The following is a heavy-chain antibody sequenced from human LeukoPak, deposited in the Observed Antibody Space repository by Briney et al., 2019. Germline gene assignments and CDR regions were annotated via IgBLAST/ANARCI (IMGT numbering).Heavy chain of an antibody. CDR2: IYHSGST. D-gene: IGHD5/OR15-5a*01. Sequence: SETLSLTCAVSGYSISSGYYWGWIRQPPGKGLEWIGTIYHSGSTYYNPSLKSRVTISVDTSKNQFSLKLSSVTAADTAVYYCARLDVYDFPFDPWGKGPLVTVSS. V-gene: IGHV4-38-2*01. CDR1: GYSISSGYY. J-gene: IGHJ5*02. CDR3: ARLDVYDFPFDP.